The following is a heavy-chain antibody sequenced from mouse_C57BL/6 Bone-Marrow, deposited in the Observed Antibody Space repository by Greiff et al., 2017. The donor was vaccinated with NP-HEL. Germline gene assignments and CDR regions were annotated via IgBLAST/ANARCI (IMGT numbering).Heavy chain of an antibody. CDR2: IYPGSGST. Sequence: VQLQQPGAELVKPGASVKMSCKASGYTFTSYWITWVKQRPGQGLEWIGDIYPGSGSTNYNETFKSKATLTVDTSSSTAYMQLSSLTSEDSAVCYCARRICYYGSGFGCWGQGATLSVSS. V-gene: IGHV1-55*01. CDR1: GYTFTSYW. J-gene: IGHJ2*01. CDR3: ARRICYYGSGFGC. D-gene: IGHD1-1*01.